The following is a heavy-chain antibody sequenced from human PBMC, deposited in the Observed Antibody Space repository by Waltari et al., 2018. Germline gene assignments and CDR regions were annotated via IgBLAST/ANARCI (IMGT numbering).Heavy chain of an antibody. CDR3: VTALGDRSSASRPFDV. CDR2: VDPEDGET. D-gene: IGHD3-10*01. Sequence: EVQLLQSGTELKKPGSTVKISCQVSGYRFTDYYIHWVQQAPGKEPQWMGLVDPEDGETISAERFQGRVTITADTSTETAFMELSSLTSDDTAVYYCVTALGDRSSASRPFDVWGLGTLITVSS. J-gene: IGHJ3*01. CDR1: GYRFTDYY. V-gene: IGHV1-69-2*01.